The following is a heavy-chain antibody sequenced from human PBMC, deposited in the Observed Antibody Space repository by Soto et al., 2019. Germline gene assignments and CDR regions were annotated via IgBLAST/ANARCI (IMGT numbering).Heavy chain of an antibody. CDR2: MNPNSGNT. Sequence: ASGKVSCKASGYTSTSYDINWVRQATGQGLEWMGWMNPNSGNTGYAQKFQGRVTMTRNTSISTAYMELSSLRSEDTAVYYCARTHYDFLSCYSNPSQVVCCTGPTFTVS. J-gene: IGHJ6*03. CDR1: GYTSTSYD. D-gene: IGHD3-3*01. CDR3: ARTHYDFLSCYSNPSQVV. V-gene: IGHV1-8*01.